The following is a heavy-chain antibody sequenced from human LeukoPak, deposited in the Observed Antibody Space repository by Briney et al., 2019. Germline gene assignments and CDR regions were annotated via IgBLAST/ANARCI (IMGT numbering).Heavy chain of an antibody. CDR1: GFTFNNYA. J-gene: IGHJ5*02. V-gene: IGHV3-23*01. Sequence: GGSLRLSCAATGFTFNNYAMTWVRQAPGKGLEWVSIISGSGGSTYYADSVKGRFTISRDNSKNTLYLQMNSLGAEDTAVYYCAKVRGYSSSSYWEDGWFDPWGQGTLVTVSS. D-gene: IGHD6-6*01. CDR2: ISGSGGST. CDR3: AKVRGYSSSSYWEDGWFDP.